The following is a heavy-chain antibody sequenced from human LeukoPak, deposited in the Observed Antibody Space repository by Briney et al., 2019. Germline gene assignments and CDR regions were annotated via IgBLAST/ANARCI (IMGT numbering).Heavy chain of an antibody. V-gene: IGHV4-61*01. Sequence: SETLSLTCTVSGGSVSSGSYYWSWIRQPPGKELEWIGYIYYSGTTNYNPSLNSRVTISVDTSKNQFSLKLSSVTATDTAVYYCARGAPGGNDYGDYWGQGTLVTVSS. CDR3: ARGAPGGNDYGDY. J-gene: IGHJ4*02. CDR2: IYYSGTT. CDR1: GGSVSSGSYY.